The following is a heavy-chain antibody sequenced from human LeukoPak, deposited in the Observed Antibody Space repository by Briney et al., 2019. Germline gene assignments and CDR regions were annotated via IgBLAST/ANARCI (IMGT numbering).Heavy chain of an antibody. CDR1: GFTFSSYS. J-gene: IGHJ6*03. CDR3: ARAGGLDYGDYYYYMDV. Sequence: GGSLRLSCAASGFTFSSYSMNWVRQAPGKGLEWVLSISSSSSYIYYADSVKGRSTISRDNAKNSLYLQMNSLRAEDTAVYYCARAGGLDYGDYYYYMDVWGKGTTVTVSS. D-gene: IGHD4-17*01. V-gene: IGHV3-21*01. CDR2: ISSSSSYI.